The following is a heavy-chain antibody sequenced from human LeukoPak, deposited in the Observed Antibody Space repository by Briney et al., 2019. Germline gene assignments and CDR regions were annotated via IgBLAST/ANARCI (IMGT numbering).Heavy chain of an antibody. J-gene: IGHJ3*02. V-gene: IGHV4-38-2*02. D-gene: IGHD6-25*01. Sequence: SETLSLTCTVSGYSISSGYYWGWIRPPPGKGLEWIGSIYHSGSTYYNPSLKSRVTISVDTSKNQFSLKLSSVTAADTAVYYCASRPIAAPDDAFDIWGQGTMVTVSS. CDR3: ASRPIAAPDDAFDI. CDR2: IYHSGST. CDR1: GYSISSGYY.